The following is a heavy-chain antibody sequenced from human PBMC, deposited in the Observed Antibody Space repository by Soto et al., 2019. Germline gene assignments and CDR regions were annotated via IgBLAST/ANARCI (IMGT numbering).Heavy chain of an antibody. J-gene: IGHJ4*02. Sequence: SETLSLTCTVSGGSISSYYWSWIRQPPGKGLEWIGYIYYSGSTNYNPSLKSRVTISVDTSKNQFSLKLSSVTAADTAVYYCARHDFWSGYYYFDYWGQGTLVTVSS. V-gene: IGHV4-59*08. CDR3: ARHDFWSGYYYFDY. CDR1: GGSISSYY. CDR2: IYYSGST. D-gene: IGHD3-3*01.